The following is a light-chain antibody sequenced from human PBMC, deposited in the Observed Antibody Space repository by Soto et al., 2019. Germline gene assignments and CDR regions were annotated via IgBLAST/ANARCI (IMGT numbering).Light chain of an antibody. CDR1: SSNIGSNY. V-gene: IGLV1-44*01. J-gene: IGLJ1*01. CDR2: SDD. CDR3: ASWDDRLKGYV. Sequence: QSVLTQPPSASGTPGQRVTISCSGSSSNIGSNYVNWYQHLPGTAPKLLIYSDDQRPSGVPDRFSGSKSGTSASLAISGLQSEDEADYYCASWDDRLKGYVFGTGTKVTVL.